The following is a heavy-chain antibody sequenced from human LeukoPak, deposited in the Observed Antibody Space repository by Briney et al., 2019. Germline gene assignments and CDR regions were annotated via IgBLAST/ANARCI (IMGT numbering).Heavy chain of an antibody. CDR2: IIPILGIA. D-gene: IGHD5-18*01. Sequence: GSSVKVSCKASGGTFSSYAISWVRQAPGQGLEWMGRIIPILGIANYAQKFQGRVTITADKSTSTAYMELSSLRSEDTAVYYCARGTHSYGSLLFDYWGQGTLVTVSS. V-gene: IGHV1-69*04. CDR3: ARGTHSYGSLLFDY. J-gene: IGHJ4*02. CDR1: GGTFSSYA.